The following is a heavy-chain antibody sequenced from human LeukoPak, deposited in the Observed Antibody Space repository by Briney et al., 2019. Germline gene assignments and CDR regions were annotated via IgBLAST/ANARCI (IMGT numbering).Heavy chain of an antibody. CDR2: ISAYNGNT. V-gene: IGHV1-18*01. CDR1: GYTFTSYG. Sequence: ASVKVSCKASGYTFTSYGISWVRQAPGQGLEWMGWISAYNGNTNYAQKLQGRVTMTTDTSTSTAYMELWSLRSDDTAVYYCARDKKVITSKVWFDPWGQGTLVTVSS. CDR3: ARDKKVITSKVWFDP. J-gene: IGHJ5*02. D-gene: IGHD3-22*01.